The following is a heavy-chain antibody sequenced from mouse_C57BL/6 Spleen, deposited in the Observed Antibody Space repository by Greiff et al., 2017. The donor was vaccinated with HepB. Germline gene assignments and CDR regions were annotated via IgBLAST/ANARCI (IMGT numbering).Heavy chain of an antibody. Sequence: QVQLQQPGAELVRPGSSVKLSCKASGYTFTSYWMDWVKQRPGQGLEWIGNIYPSDSETHYNQKFKDKAKLTVYKSSSTAYMQLSSLTAEDSAVYYCARRGGYYWYFDVWGTGTTVTVSS. CDR2: IYPSDSET. CDR3: ARRGGYYWYFDV. D-gene: IGHD1-1*02. CDR1: GYTFTSYW. J-gene: IGHJ1*03. V-gene: IGHV1-61*01.